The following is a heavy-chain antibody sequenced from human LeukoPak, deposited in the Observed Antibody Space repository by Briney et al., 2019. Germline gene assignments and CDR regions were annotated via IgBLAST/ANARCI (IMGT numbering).Heavy chain of an antibody. D-gene: IGHD5-24*01. CDR1: GYTFTRYL. V-gene: IGHV1-46*01. CDR2: INPSGGST. CDR3: ATGRDGYNSEYFQH. J-gene: IGHJ1*01. Sequence: ASVKVSCKASGYTFTRYLMHWVRQAPGQGLEWMGIINPSGGSTNYTKKFQGRVTMTRDTSTSTVYMELSSLRSEDTAVYFCATGRDGYNSEYFQHWGQGTLVTVSS.